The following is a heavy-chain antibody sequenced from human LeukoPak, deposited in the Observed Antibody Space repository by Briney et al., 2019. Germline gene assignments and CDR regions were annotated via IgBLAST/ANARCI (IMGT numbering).Heavy chain of an antibody. CDR2: AGWAGGTT. CDR3: AKELDTMFFDY. CDR1: GFNFDRYT. V-gene: IGHV3-43*01. D-gene: IGHD3-10*02. Sequence: GGSLRLSCATSGFNFDRYTIHWVRQAPGKGLEWVSLAGWAGGTTFYSYSVRGRFTISRDSGRKSVYLQMNSLTTDDTAFYFCAKELDTMFFDYWGQGALVTVSS. J-gene: IGHJ4*02.